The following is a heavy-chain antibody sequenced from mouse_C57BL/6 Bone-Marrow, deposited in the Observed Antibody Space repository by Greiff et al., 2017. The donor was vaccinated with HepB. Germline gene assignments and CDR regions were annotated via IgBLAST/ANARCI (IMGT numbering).Heavy chain of an antibody. Sequence: QVQLQQSGPELVKPGASVKISCKASGYAFSSSWMNWVKQRPGKGLEWIGRIYPGDGDTNYNGKFKGKATLTADKSSSTAYMQLSSLTSEDSAVYFCARPYYYGSSSYYFDDWGQGTTLTVSS. D-gene: IGHD1-1*01. CDR1: GYAFSSSW. V-gene: IGHV1-82*01. J-gene: IGHJ2*01. CDR3: ARPYYYGSSSYYFDD. CDR2: IYPGDGDT.